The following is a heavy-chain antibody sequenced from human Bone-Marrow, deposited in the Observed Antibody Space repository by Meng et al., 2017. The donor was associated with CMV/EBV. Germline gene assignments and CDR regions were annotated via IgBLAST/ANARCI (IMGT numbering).Heavy chain of an antibody. CDR3: ARDRGVVIPAAPYYFDY. J-gene: IGHJ4*02. V-gene: IGHV3-48*04. Sequence: GESLKISCVGTGFNFGTYGLNWVRQAPGRGLEWISFISSDDRTRTYADSVRGRFTISRDDAKNSVSLQMRSLRVEDTAFYYCARDRGVVIPAAPYYFDYWGRGTLVTLSS. D-gene: IGHD3-10*01. CDR2: ISSDDRTR. CDR1: GFNFGTYG.